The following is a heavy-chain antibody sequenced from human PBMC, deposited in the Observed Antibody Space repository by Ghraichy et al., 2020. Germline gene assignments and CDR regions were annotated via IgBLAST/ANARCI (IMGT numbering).Heavy chain of an antibody. J-gene: IGHJ4*02. CDR2: ISGSGGST. CDR3: AKDSAVQSY. D-gene: IGHD6-19*01. Sequence: GESLNISCAASGFTFSSYAMSWVRQAPGKGLEWVSAISGSGGSTYYADSVKGRFTISRDNSKNTLYLQMNSLRAEDTAVYYCAKDSAVQSYWGQGTLVTVSS. V-gene: IGHV3-23*01. CDR1: GFTFSSYA.